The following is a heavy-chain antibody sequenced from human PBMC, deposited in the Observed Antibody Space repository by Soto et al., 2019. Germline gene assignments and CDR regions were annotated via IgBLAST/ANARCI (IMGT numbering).Heavy chain of an antibody. CDR3: ATGQQLGY. J-gene: IGHJ4*02. CDR2: IIHSGDST. Sequence: EVQLLESGGGLVQPGGSLRLSCAASGFTFNTYAMSWVRQAPGKGLEWVSKIIHSGDSTDYADSVKGRFTISRDNSKNTVYLQMNSLRAEDTAVNYCATGQQLGYWGQGTLVTVSS. V-gene: IGHV3-23*01. D-gene: IGHD6-13*01. CDR1: GFTFNTYA.